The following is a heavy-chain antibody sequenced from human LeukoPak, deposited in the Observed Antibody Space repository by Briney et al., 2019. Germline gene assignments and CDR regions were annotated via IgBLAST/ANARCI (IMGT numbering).Heavy chain of an antibody. V-gene: IGHV3-23*01. CDR3: ARVGYSDESIDY. CDR1: GFAFSRYA. Sequence: GGSLRLSCAASGFAFSRYAMTWVRQAPGKGLEWVSAISGSGGSTYYADSVKGRFTISRDNAKNSLYLQMSSLRAEDTAVYYCARVGYSDESIDYWGQGTLVTVSS. D-gene: IGHD4-17*01. CDR2: ISGSGGST. J-gene: IGHJ4*02.